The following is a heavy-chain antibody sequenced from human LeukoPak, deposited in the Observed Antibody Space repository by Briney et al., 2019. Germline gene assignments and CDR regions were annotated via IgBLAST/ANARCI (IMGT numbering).Heavy chain of an antibody. D-gene: IGHD3-3*01. CDR2: IHPPDGST. CDR1: GYTFTSYY. V-gene: IGHV1-46*01. Sequence: ASVKVSCKASGYTFTSYYIHWVRQAPGQGLEWVGVIHPPDGSTTYAQKFQGRITMTRDMSTTTVYMELSSLRSEDTAVYYCARYRSMAYYDFWSGYHDAFDIWGQGTMVTVSS. J-gene: IGHJ3*02. CDR3: ARYRSMAYYDFWSGYHDAFDI.